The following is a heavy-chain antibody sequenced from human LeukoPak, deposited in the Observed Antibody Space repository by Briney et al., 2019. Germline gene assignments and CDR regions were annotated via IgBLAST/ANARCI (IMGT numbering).Heavy chain of an antibody. D-gene: IGHD3-22*01. J-gene: IGHJ3*02. Sequence: GASVKVSCKASGYTFTSYDINWVRQATGQGLEWMGWMNPNSGNTGYAQKFQGRVTMTRNTSISTAYMELSSLRSEDTAVYYCARGDHYDSSDAFDIWGQGTMVTVSS. V-gene: IGHV1-8*01. CDR2: MNPNSGNT. CDR1: GYTFTSYD. CDR3: ARGDHYDSSDAFDI.